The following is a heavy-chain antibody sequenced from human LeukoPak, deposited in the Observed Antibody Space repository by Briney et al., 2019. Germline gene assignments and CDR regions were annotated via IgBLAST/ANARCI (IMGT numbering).Heavy chain of an antibody. CDR2: ISYDGSNK. CDR3: AKDITAMGDY. CDR1: GFTFSSYG. J-gene: IGHJ4*02. Sequence: GRSLRLSCAASGFTFSSYGMHWVRQAPGMGLEWVAVISYDGSNKYYADSVKGRFTISRDNSKNTLYLQMNSLRAEDTAVYYCAKDITAMGDYWGQGTLVTVSS. V-gene: IGHV3-30*18. D-gene: IGHD5-18*01.